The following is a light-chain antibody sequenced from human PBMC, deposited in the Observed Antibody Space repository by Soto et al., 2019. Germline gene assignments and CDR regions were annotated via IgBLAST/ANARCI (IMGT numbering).Light chain of an antibody. CDR1: QTFSSH. CDR3: PQRYTWSPVIT. Sequence: EIVLTQSPATLSLSPGERATLSCRASQTFSSHLAWYQQKPGQAPRLLIYDASKRATGIPARFSGRGSGTDFSLTISSLEPEDFAAYYCPQRYTWSPVITFGQGTRLEIK. CDR2: DAS. J-gene: IGKJ5*01. V-gene: IGKV3-11*01.